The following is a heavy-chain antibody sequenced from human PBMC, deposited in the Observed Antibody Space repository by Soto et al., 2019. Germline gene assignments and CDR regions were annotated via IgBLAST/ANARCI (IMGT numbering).Heavy chain of an antibody. Sequence: QLQLQESGSGLVKPSQNLSLTCAVSGGSISSGGSSWSWIRQPPGKGLEWIGYIYHSGSPYYNPSLKSRVTTSVDRSKNQFSLELSSVNAADTSVYYCASVPDYWGQGTLVTVS. CDR2: IYHSGSP. CDR3: ASVPDY. CDR1: GGSISSGGSS. V-gene: IGHV4-30-2*01. J-gene: IGHJ4*02.